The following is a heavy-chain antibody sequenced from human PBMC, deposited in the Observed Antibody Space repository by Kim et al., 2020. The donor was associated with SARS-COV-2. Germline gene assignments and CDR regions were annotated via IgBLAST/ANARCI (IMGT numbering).Heavy chain of an antibody. D-gene: IGHD3-22*01. CDR3: ARGPSPPYYYDSSPFGMDV. CDR1: GGTFSSYA. J-gene: IGHJ6*02. CDR2: IIPIFGTA. Sequence: SVKVSCKASGGTFSSYAISWVRQAPGQGLEWMGGIIPIFGTANYAQKFQGRVTITADESTSTAYMELSSLRSEDTAVYYCARGPSPPYYYDSSPFGMDVWGQGTTVTVSS. V-gene: IGHV1-69*13.